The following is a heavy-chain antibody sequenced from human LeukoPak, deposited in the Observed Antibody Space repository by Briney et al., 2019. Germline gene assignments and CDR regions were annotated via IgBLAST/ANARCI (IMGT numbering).Heavy chain of an antibody. CDR2: ISSTSTYI. CDR1: EFTFSSYT. J-gene: IGHJ4*02. V-gene: IGHV3-21*01. D-gene: IGHD2-15*01. CDR3: ARGGGNFDY. Sequence: GGSLRLSCAASEFTFSSYTINWVRQAPGKGLEWVSSISSTSTYISYADSVKGRFTISRDNAKNSLYLQMNSLRAEDTAVYYCARGGGNFDYWGQGTLVTVSS.